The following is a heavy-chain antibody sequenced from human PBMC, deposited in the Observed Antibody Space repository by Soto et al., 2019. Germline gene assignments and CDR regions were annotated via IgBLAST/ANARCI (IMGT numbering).Heavy chain of an antibody. V-gene: IGHV1-8*01. CDR3: ARGRFYSETSTWFAF. J-gene: IGHJ5*01. CDR2: VSPNSGNT. Sequence: ASVEVSCKASGYTFTDYDINWVRQAPGQGLEWMGWVSPNSGNTVYAQKFQDRVTMTRDTSISTAYMELSNLRFEDKAMYYCARGRFYSETSTWFAFWGQGTPVTVSS. D-gene: IGHD2-2*01. CDR1: GYTFTDYD.